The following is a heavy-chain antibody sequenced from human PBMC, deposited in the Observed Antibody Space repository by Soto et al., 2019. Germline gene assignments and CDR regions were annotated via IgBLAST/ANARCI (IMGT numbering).Heavy chain of an antibody. CDR3: ARGYCSSSSCYEFDH. CDR2: IHNSGST. D-gene: IGHD2-2*01. V-gene: IGHV4-61*08. CDR1: GCSIRSGGYY. J-gene: IGHJ4*02. Sequence: SETLSLTCTVSGCSIRSGGYYWIWIRQPPGKGLEWIGSIHNSGSTNYNPSLKGRVTISLDTPKKQFSLKVTSVTAADTAMYYCARGYCSSSSCYEFDHWGQGSLVTVSS.